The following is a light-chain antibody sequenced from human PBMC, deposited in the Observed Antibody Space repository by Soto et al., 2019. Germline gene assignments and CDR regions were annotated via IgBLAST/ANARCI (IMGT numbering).Light chain of an antibody. CDR3: SSFSITSTLYV. CDR1: SSDIGGYNY. J-gene: IGLJ1*01. V-gene: IGLV2-14*01. Sequence: QSALTQPASVSGSPGQSITISCTGTSSDIGGYNYVSWYQQHPGKAPKVMIYEVSKRPSGVSNRFSGSKSGNTASLTISGLQAEDEAYYYCSSFSITSTLYVVGSGT. CDR2: EVS.